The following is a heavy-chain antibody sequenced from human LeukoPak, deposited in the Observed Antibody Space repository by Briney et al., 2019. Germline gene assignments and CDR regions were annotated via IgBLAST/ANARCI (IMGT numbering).Heavy chain of an antibody. CDR3: AKDGDYGASADYIDY. J-gene: IGHJ4*02. Sequence: QPGGSLRLSCAASGFTFSGSAMHWVRQASGKGLEWVGRIRSKANSYATAYAASVKGRFTISRDDSKNTAYLQMNSLKTEDTAVYYCAKDGDYGASADYIDYWGQGTLVTVSS. V-gene: IGHV3-73*01. CDR2: IRSKANSYAT. D-gene: IGHD4/OR15-4a*01. CDR1: GFTFSGSA.